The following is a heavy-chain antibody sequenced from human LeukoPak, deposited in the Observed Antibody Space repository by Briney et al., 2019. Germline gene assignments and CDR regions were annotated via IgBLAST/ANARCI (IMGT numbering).Heavy chain of an antibody. CDR2: IYTSGST. J-gene: IGHJ6*03. D-gene: IGHD2-2*01. V-gene: IGHV4-4*07. CDR1: GGSISSYY. Sequence: SETLSLTCTVSGGSISSYYWSWIRQPAGKGLEWIGRIYTSGSTNYNPSLKSRVTMSVDTSKNQFSLKLSSVTAADTAVYYCAREFIVVVPAASRLYYYYMDVWGKGTTDTISS. CDR3: AREFIVVVPAASRLYYYYMDV.